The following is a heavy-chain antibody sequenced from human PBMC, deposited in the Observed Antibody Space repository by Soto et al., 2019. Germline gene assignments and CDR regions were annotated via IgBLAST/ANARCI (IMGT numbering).Heavy chain of an antibody. V-gene: IGHV4-59*01. CDR2: IYYSGST. Sequence: PSETLSLTCTVSGGSISSYYWSWIRQPPGKGLGWIGYIYYSGSTNYNPSLKSRVTISVDTSKNQFSLKLSSVTAADTAVYYCARVGDFWSGYSLYGMDVWGQGTTVTVSS. D-gene: IGHD3-3*01. J-gene: IGHJ6*02. CDR1: GGSISSYY. CDR3: ARVGDFWSGYSLYGMDV.